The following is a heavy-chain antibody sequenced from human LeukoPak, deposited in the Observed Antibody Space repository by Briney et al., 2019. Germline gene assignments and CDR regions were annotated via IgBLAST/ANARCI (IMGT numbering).Heavy chain of an antibody. CDR3: ARAPHYDSSGYYYV. V-gene: IGHV3-48*01. D-gene: IGHD3-22*01. J-gene: IGHJ4*02. Sequence: SCKTSGGTFTSYAITWVRQAPGKGLEWVSYISSSSSTIYYADSVKGRFTISRDNAKNSLYLQMNSLRAEDTAVYYCARAPHYDSSGYYYVWGQGTLVTVSS. CDR1: GGTFTSYA. CDR2: ISSSSSTI.